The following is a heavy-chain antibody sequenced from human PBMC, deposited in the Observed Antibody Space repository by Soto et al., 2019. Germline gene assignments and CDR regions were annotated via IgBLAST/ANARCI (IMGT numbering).Heavy chain of an antibody. V-gene: IGHV3-21*06. D-gene: IGHD3-22*01. CDR3: GGDSSGYYYPDVFDI. Sequence: AGGSLRLSCAVSGLTFSNYNVNWVRQAPGKGLEWVSFISASGTYIYYADSVKGRFTISRDNAKNSLYLQMNSLRDEDTAVYYCGGDSSGYYYPDVFDIWGQGTMVTASS. J-gene: IGHJ3*02. CDR1: GLTFSNYN. CDR2: ISASGTYI.